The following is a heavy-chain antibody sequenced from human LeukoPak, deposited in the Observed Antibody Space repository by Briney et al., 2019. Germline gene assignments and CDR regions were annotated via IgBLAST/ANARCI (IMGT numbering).Heavy chain of an antibody. V-gene: IGHV1-2*02. CDR2: INADSGDT. D-gene: IGHD3-10*01. CDR3: ARENSGSGTFDY. J-gene: IGHJ4*02. CDR1: EYTFNGHY. Sequence: ASVKVSCEVSEYTFNGHYIHWVRQAPGKGLEYMGWINADSGDTKCAQRLRGRVTMTRDTSINTAYMELSSLTSDDTAVYYCARENSGSGTFDYWGQGTLVTVSS.